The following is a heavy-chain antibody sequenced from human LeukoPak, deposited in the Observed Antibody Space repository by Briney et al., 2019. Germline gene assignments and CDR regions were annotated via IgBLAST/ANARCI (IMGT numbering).Heavy chain of an antibody. CDR3: AREKSPYYYYGMDV. CDR1: GYTFTSYG. CDR2: ISAYNGNT. J-gene: IGHJ6*02. Sequence: ASVKVSCKASGYTFTSYGISWVRQAPGQGLEWMGWISAYNGNTNYAQKLQGRVTMTTDTSTSTAYMELRSLRSDDTAVYYCAREKSPYYYYGMDVWGQGTTVTVSS. V-gene: IGHV1-18*01.